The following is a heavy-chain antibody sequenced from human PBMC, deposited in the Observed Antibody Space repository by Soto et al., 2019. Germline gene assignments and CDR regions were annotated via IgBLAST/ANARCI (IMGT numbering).Heavy chain of an antibody. D-gene: IGHD6-19*01. J-gene: IGHJ4*02. CDR2: ISYDGSNK. Sequence: QVQPVESGGGVVQPGRSLRLSCAASGFTFSSYAMHWVRQAPGKGLEWVAVISYDGSNKYYADSVKGRFTISRDNSKNTLYLQMNSLRAEDTAVYYCARASNGWYYDYWGQGTLVTVSS. V-gene: IGHV3-30-3*01. CDR1: GFTFSSYA. CDR3: ARASNGWYYDY.